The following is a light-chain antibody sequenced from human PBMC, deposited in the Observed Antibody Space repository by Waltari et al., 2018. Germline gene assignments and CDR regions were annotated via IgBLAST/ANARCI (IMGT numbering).Light chain of an antibody. V-gene: IGLV2-11*01. Sequence: QSALTQPRSVSGSPGQSVTISCTGTSSDVGGYNYVSWYKQPPGEVPNLMVYDVTQRPSGVPARFSGSKSGNTASLTISGLQAEDEADYYCCSYAQTYTLIFGGGTKVTVL. CDR2: DVT. CDR3: CSYAQTYTLI. CDR1: SSDVGGYNY. J-gene: IGLJ2*01.